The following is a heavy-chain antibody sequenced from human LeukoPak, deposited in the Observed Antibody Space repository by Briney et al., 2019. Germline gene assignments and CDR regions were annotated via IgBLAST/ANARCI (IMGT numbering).Heavy chain of an antibody. CDR1: GFTFSSYA. CDR3: ARDGSWWELHSYYFDY. Sequence: GRSLRLSCAASGFTFSSYAMHWVRQAPGRGLEWVAVISYDGSNKYYADSVKGRFTISRDNSKNTLYLQMNSLRAEDTAVYYCARDGSWWELHSYYFDYWGQGTLVTVSS. D-gene: IGHD1-26*01. J-gene: IGHJ4*02. V-gene: IGHV3-30-3*01. CDR2: ISYDGSNK.